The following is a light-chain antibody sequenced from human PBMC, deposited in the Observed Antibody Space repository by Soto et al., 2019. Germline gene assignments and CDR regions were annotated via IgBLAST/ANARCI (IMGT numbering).Light chain of an antibody. CDR3: QQYDNLPS. CDR2: DAT. CDR1: QDISTY. V-gene: IGKV1-33*01. J-gene: IGKJ4*01. Sequence: DIQMTQSPSSLSASVGDRVTITCQASQDISTYLNWYQQRPGKAPKLLIYDATNLEKGVPSRFSGSGSGTDFTFTISSLQPEDLATYYCQQYDNLPSFGGGTKVDNK.